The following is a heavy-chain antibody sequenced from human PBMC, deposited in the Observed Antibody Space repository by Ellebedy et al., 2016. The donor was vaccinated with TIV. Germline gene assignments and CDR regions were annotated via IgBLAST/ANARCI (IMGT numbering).Heavy chain of an antibody. CDR3: ARVGIVGAKYHDYYYGMDV. Sequence: PGGSLRLSCAVSGFPSRSYSLNWVLQAPGKGLAWIAYISSSSKNIYYADSVKGRFTISRDNAENSLSLQMHGLRDEDTTVYYCARVGIVGAKYHDYYYGMDVWGQGTTVTVSS. J-gene: IGHJ6*02. CDR2: ISSSSKNI. D-gene: IGHD1-26*01. V-gene: IGHV3-48*02. CDR1: GFPSRSYS.